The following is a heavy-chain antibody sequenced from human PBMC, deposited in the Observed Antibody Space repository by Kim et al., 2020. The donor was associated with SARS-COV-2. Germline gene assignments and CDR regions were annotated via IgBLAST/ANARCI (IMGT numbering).Heavy chain of an antibody. CDR3: ARDGYCSGGSCYWGPYYYGMDV. V-gene: IGHV3-33*01. CDR1: GFTFSSYG. D-gene: IGHD2-15*01. J-gene: IGHJ6*02. Sequence: GGSLRLSCAASGFTFSSYGMHWVRQAPGKGLEWVAVIWYDGSNKYYADSVKGRFTISRDNSKNTLYLQMNSLRAEDTAVYYCARDGYCSGGSCYWGPYYYGMDVWGQGTTVTVSS. CDR2: IWYDGSNK.